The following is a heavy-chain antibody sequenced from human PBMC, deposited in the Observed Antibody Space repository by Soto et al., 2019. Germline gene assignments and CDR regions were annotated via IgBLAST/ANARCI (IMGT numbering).Heavy chain of an antibody. CDR3: AKFIDSVVVVAALGGAFDI. D-gene: IGHD2-15*01. CDR2: ISGSSSNI. V-gene: IGHV3-21*04. CDR1: GFTFSSYS. Sequence: GGSLRLSCAASGFTFSSYSMNWVRQAPGKGLEWVSSISGSSSNIYYADSVKGRFTISRDNAKNSLYLQMNSLRAEDTAVYYCAKFIDSVVVVAALGGAFDIWGQGTMVTVSS. J-gene: IGHJ3*02.